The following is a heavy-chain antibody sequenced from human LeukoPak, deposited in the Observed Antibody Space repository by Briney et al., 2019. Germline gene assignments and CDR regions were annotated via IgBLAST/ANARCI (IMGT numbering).Heavy chain of an antibody. CDR2: IYHSGNT. CDR3: ARETSQKGAHYMDV. D-gene: IGHD3-16*01. Sequence: SETLSLTCTVSGYSISSGYYWGWIRQPPGKGLEWIGSIYHSGNTYYNPSLKSRVTISVDTSKNQFSLKLSSVTAADTAVYYCARETSQKGAHYMDVWGKGTTVTISS. CDR1: GYSISSGYY. V-gene: IGHV4-38-2*02. J-gene: IGHJ6*03.